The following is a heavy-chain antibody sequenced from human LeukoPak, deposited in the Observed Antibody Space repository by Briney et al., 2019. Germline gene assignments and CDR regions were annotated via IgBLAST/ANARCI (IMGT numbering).Heavy chain of an antibody. D-gene: IGHD2-2*02. CDR3: ARGDCSSTSCYTPDFDY. Sequence: GGSLRLSCAASGFTFSSYSMNWARQAPGKGLEWVSSISSSSSYIYYADSVKGRFTISRDNAKNSLYLQMNSLRAEDTAVYYCARGDCSSTSCYTPDFDYWGQGTLVTVSS. CDR1: GFTFSSYS. CDR2: ISSSSSYI. J-gene: IGHJ4*02. V-gene: IGHV3-21*01.